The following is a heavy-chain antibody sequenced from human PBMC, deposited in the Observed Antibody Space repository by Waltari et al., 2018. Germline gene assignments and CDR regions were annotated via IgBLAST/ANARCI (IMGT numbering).Heavy chain of an antibody. CDR3: ARDGRGVNSQFNLFDL. J-gene: IGHJ5*02. CDR2: VQHDGTEK. CDR1: GFTFSNSW. Sequence: EVQLVESGGGLVQPGGSLRLSCAASGFTFSNSWMNWLRQAPGKGLEGVANVQHDGTEKYYLDSVKGRFTISRDNAKSSLYLQMDSLRAEDTAIYYCARDGRGVNSQFNLFDLWGQGLQVTVSS. D-gene: IGHD2-8*01. V-gene: IGHV3-7*01.